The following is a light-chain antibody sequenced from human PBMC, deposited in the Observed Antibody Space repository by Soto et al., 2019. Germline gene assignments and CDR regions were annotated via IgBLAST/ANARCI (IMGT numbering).Light chain of an antibody. CDR2: DAS. V-gene: IGKV3-11*01. J-gene: IGKJ2*01. CDR3: QQRSNWPPYT. CDR1: QSVSSY. Sequence: EIVLTQSPATLSLSPGERATLSCRASQSVSSYLAWYQQKPGQAPRLLIYDASNRATGIPARFSGSGSRTDFNITISSIEPEDFAVYYCQQRSNWPPYTFGQGTKLEIK.